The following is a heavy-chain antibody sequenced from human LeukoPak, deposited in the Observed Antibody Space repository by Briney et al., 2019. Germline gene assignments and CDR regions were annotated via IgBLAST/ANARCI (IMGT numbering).Heavy chain of an antibody. CDR2: IYYIGST. CDR3: ARHGSYSLAF. D-gene: IGHD1-26*01. J-gene: IGHJ4*02. V-gene: IGHV4-4*02. CDR1: GGSISSGGY. Sequence: SETLSLTCAVSGGSISSGGYWSWLRQPPGKGLEWIGQIYYIGSTNYNPSLESRVIMLLDKSTNQLSLRFNSVTAADTAVYYCARHGSYSLAFWGQGALVTVSS.